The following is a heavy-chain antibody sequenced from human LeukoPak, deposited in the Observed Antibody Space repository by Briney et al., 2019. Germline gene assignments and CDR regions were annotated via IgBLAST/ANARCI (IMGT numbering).Heavy chain of an antibody. J-gene: IGHJ4*02. Sequence: ASVTVSCKASGYTFTDYYMHWVRQAPGQGFEWMGWNNPNDGDTNYAQKFQGRVTMTRDTSISTAHMEVSRLRSDDTAVYYCARANFLYCSSTTCLFDYWGQGTLVTVSS. V-gene: IGHV1-2*02. CDR2: NNPNDGDT. CDR1: GYTFTDYY. CDR3: ARANFLYCSSTTCLFDY. D-gene: IGHD2-2*01.